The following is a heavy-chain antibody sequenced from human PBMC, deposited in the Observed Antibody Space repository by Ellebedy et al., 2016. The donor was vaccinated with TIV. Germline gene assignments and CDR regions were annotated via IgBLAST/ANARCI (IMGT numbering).Heavy chain of an antibody. D-gene: IGHD3-16*01. CDR2: INPYNGNT. Sequence: AASVKVSCRASGYNFTSYGISWVRQAPGQGREGMGWINPYNGNTNYVQKPQDRVPMTTDTSTSTAYMELRSLRSDEAAVYYCARDGPWGYHWYDPWGQGTPFPVSS. CDR3: ARDGPWGYHWYDP. V-gene: IGHV1-18*01. J-gene: IGHJ5*02. CDR1: GYNFTSYG.